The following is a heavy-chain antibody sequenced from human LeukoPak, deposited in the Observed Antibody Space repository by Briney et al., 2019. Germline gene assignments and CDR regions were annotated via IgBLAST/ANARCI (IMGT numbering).Heavy chain of an antibody. CDR2: INTDGSIT. V-gene: IGHV3-74*01. J-gene: IGHJ5*02. Sequence: GGSLRLSCAASGFTFSTDWIHWVRQAPGKGLVCVSRINTDGSITIYADSVKGRFTISRDNAKNTLHLQMNSLIAEDTAVYSCVRPCGYCPPGSCYCLASWGQGTLVTVSS. CDR3: VRPCGYCPPGSCYCLAS. D-gene: IGHD2-15*01. CDR1: GFTFSTDW.